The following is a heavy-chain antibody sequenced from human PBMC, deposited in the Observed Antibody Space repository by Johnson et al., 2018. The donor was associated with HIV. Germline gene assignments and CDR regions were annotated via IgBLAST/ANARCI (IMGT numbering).Heavy chain of an antibody. J-gene: IGHJ3*02. Sequence: EVQLVESGGGLVQPGGSLRLSCAASGFTVSSNYMSWVRQAPGKGLEWVSAISGSGGSTYYADSVKGRFTISRDNSKNTLYLQMNSLRAEDTALYYCARDAILSPGAFDIWGQGTMVTVSS. V-gene: IGHV3-66*01. CDR2: SGSGGST. D-gene: IGHD2-21*01. CDR1: GFTVSSNY. CDR3: ARDAILSPGAFDI.